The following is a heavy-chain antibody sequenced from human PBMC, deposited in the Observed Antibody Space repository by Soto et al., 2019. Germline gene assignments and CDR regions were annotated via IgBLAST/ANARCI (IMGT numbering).Heavy chain of an antibody. V-gene: IGHV1-69*01. D-gene: IGHD4-17*01. CDR3: ARATGDYGDISFDY. J-gene: IGHJ4*02. Sequence: QVQLVQSGAEVKKPGSSVKVSCKASGGTFSSYAISWVRQAPGQGLEWMGGIIPIFGTANYAQKFQGRVTITADESPSTAYMELSSLRSDDTAVYYWARATGDYGDISFDYWGQGTLVTVSS. CDR1: GGTFSSYA. CDR2: IIPIFGTA.